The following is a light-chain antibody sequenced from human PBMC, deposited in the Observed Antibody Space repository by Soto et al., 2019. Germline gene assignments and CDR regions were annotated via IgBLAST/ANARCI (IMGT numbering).Light chain of an antibody. J-gene: IGKJ3*01. Sequence: EIVMTQSPATLSVSPGERATLSCRASESVSTNLAWYQQKPGQAPRLLVYAASTSATGIPARFSGSGSGTEFTLAISSLQSEDFAVYSCQQYGNSPPTFGPGTKVDIK. V-gene: IGKV3-15*01. CDR3: QQYGNSPPT. CDR2: AAS. CDR1: ESVSTN.